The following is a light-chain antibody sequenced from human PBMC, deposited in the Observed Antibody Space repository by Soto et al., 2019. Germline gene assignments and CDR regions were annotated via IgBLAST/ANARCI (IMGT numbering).Light chain of an antibody. Sequence: DIVMTQSPDSLAVSLGERATINCKSSQSVLYSSNNKNYLAWYQQKPGQPPKLLIYWASTRESGVPDRFSGSGSGTDFTLTISSLLAEDVAVYYCQQYYSTPWTFGQGTKLEIK. V-gene: IGKV4-1*01. J-gene: IGKJ2*01. CDR3: QQYYSTPWT. CDR1: QSVLYSSNNKNY. CDR2: WAS.